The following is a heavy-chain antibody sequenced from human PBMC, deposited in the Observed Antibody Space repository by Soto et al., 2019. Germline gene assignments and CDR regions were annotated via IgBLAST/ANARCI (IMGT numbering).Heavy chain of an antibody. D-gene: IGHD5-18*01. CDR1: GFTFSSYG. Sequence: QVQLVESGGGVVQPGRSLRLSCAASGFTFSSYGMHWVGQAPGKGLEWVAVIWLDGSNKYYADSVKGRFTISRDNSKNTLYLQMNSLGAEDTAVYYCARGLWAFDYWGQGNLVTVSS. V-gene: IGHV3-33*01. CDR3: ARGLWAFDY. CDR2: IWLDGSNK. J-gene: IGHJ4*02.